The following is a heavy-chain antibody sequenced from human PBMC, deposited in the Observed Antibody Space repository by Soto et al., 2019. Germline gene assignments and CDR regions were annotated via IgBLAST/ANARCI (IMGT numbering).Heavy chain of an antibody. CDR1: GFIFDDYA. Sequence: EGQLVESGGGLVQPGRSLRLSCAASGFIFDDYAMHWVRQAPGKGLEWVSGISWNSGSIGYADSVKARFTISGDNGKNLLYLQMNSLRAEDTAFYYCAKDISGRGSFYYYFGMDVWGQGTTVTVSS. D-gene: IGHD1-26*01. CDR2: ISWNSGSI. CDR3: AKDISGRGSFYYYFGMDV. V-gene: IGHV3-9*01. J-gene: IGHJ6*02.